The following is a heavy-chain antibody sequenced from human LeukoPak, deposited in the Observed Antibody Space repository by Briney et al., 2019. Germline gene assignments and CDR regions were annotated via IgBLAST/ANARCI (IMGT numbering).Heavy chain of an antibody. CDR1: GFTFSSYW. CDR2: IKQDGSEK. J-gene: IGHJ6*02. V-gene: IGHV3-7*01. D-gene: IGHD3-22*01. Sequence: GGSLRLSCAASGFTFSSYWMSWVRQAPGKGLEWVANIKQDGSEKYYVDSVKGRLTISRDNAKNSLYLQMNSLRAEDTAVYYCARPPRYYYDSSGSGRCYYYGMDVWGQGTTVTVSS. CDR3: ARPPRYYYDSSGSGRCYYYGMDV.